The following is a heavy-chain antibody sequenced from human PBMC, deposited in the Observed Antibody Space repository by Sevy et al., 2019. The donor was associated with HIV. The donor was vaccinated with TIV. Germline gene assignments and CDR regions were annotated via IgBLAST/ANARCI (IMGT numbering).Heavy chain of an antibody. CDR3: AYARGVTFGGVIGPLDY. V-gene: IGHV3-21*06. D-gene: IGHD3-16*01. Sequence: GGSLRLSCAASGFIFSNYTMNWVRQTPGKGLEWVSSISSSSSYIYYADSLKGRFTISRDNAKDSLYLQMNSLRAEDTGVYYCAYARGVTFGGVIGPLDYWGQGTLVTVSS. J-gene: IGHJ4*02. CDR2: ISSSSSYI. CDR1: GFIFSNYT.